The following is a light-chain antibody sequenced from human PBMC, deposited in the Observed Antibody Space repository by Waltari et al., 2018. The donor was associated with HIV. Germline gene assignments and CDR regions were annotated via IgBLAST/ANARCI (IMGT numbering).Light chain of an antibody. CDR2: GAS. V-gene: IGKV3-15*01. J-gene: IGKJ2*01. CDR3: QQYDDWPPFT. Sequence: DIVMTQSTAILSVSPGERVTLSCRARQSVRTSLAWYQQKHGQAPRLLIYGASTRATGIPARFSGSGSGTEFTLTISSLQSEDSAVYHCQQYDDWPPFTFGQGTKLEIK. CDR1: QSVRTS.